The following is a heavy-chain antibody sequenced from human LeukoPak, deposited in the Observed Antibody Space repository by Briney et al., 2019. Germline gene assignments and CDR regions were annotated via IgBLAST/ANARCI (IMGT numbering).Heavy chain of an antibody. CDR3: TKDLRPDGLYDFDS. CDR1: GFTFSTYA. J-gene: IGHJ4*02. Sequence: GGSLRLSCAASGFTFSTYAMNWVGKAPGGGLEWVSVIVGNSVTIRYADSVKGRFTISRDNSKNTVFLQMNSLKVEDTALYYCTKDLRPDGLYDFDSWGQGTLVTVSS. CDR2: IVGNSVTI. D-gene: IGHD5/OR15-5a*01. V-gene: IGHV3-23*01.